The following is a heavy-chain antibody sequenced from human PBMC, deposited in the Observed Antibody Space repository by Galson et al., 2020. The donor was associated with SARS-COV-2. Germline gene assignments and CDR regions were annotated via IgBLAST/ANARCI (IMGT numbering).Heavy chain of an antibody. J-gene: IGHJ4*02. V-gene: IGHV3-53*05. CDR1: GFRVSSKY. D-gene: IGHD2-15*01. CDR2: IYITGST. Sequence: METGGSLRPSCAASGFRVSSKYMSWVRQAPGKGLEWVSVIYITGSTTYADSVRGRFTISRDTSKNMVYLQMNSLGAEDTALYYCVRDDGIAPYDHWGQGTLGTVAS. CDR3: VRDDGIAPYDH.